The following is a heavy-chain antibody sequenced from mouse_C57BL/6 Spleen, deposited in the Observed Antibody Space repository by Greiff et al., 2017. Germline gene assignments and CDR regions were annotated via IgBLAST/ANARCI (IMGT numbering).Heavy chain of an antibody. CDR3: ARRCYSNYYVDY. V-gene: IGHV1-80*01. D-gene: IGHD2-5*01. Sequence: VQLKQSGAELVKPGASVKISCKASGYAFSSYWMNWVKQRPGKGLEWIGQIYPGDGDTNYNGKFKGKATLTADKSSSTAYMQLSSLTSEDSAVYFCARRCYSNYYVDYWGQGTTLTVSS. CDR2: IYPGDGDT. CDR1: GYAFSSYW. J-gene: IGHJ2*01.